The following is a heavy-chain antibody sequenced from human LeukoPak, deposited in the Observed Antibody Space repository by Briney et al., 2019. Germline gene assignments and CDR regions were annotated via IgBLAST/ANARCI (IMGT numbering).Heavy chain of an antibody. Sequence: ASVKVSCKASGYTFTSYYMHWVRQAPGQGLEWMGIINPSGGSTSYAQKFQGRVTMTRDMSTSTVYMELSSLRFEDTAVYYCARVSRGSYALEGFDYWGQGTLVTVSS. D-gene: IGHD1-26*01. CDR3: ARVSRGSYALEGFDY. J-gene: IGHJ4*02. CDR2: INPSGGST. V-gene: IGHV1-46*01. CDR1: GYTFTSYY.